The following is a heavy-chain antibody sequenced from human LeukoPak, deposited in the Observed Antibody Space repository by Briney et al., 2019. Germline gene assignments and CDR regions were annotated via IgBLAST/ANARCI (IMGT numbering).Heavy chain of an antibody. CDR3: ARDRYDAFDI. CDR2: IKQDGSEK. J-gene: IGHJ3*02. D-gene: IGHD1-26*01. Sequence: PGGSLRLSCAASGFTFSSYSMNWVRQAPGKGLEWVANIKQDGSEKYYVDSVKGRFTISRDNAKNSLYLQMNSLRAEDTAVYYCARDRYDAFDIWGQGTMVTVSS. CDR1: GFTFSSYS. V-gene: IGHV3-7*01.